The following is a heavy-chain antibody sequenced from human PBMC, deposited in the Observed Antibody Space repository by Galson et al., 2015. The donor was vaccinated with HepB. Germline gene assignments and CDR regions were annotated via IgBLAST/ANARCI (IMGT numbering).Heavy chain of an antibody. CDR3: ARDLQQLVAKYFDY. V-gene: IGHV7-4-1*02. Sequence: CKASGYTFTSYAMNWVRQAPVQGLEWMGWINTNTGNPTYAQGFTGRFVFSLDTSVSTAYLQISSLKAEDTAVYYCARDLQQLVAKYFDYWGQGTLVTVSS. CDR2: INTNTGNP. J-gene: IGHJ4*02. D-gene: IGHD6-13*01. CDR1: GYTFTSYA.